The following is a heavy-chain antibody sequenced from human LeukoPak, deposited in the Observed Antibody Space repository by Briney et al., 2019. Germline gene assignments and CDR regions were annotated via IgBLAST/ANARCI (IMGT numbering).Heavy chain of an antibody. Sequence: PSETLSLTCAVYGGSFSGYYWSWIRQPPGKGLERIGEINHSGSTNYNPSLKSRVTISVDTSKNQFSLKLSSVTAADTAVYYCARGGGDFWSGYYPGYYYYYMDVWGKGTTVTVSS. CDR2: INHSGST. D-gene: IGHD3-3*01. CDR1: GGSFSGYY. J-gene: IGHJ6*03. CDR3: ARGGGDFWSGYYPGYYYYYMDV. V-gene: IGHV4-34*01.